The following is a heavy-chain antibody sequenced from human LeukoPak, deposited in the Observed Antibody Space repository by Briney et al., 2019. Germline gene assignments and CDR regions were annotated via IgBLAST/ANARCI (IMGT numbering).Heavy chain of an antibody. CDR2: INAGNGNT. CDR1: GYTLTSYA. V-gene: IGHV1-3*01. CDR3: ARWNSYGWGFDY. Sequence: ASVKVSCKASGYTLTSYAMHWVRQAPGQRLEWMGWINAGNGNTKYSQKFQGRVTITRDTSASTAYMELSSLRSEDTAVYYCARWNSYGWGFDYWGQGTLVTVSS. D-gene: IGHD5-18*01. J-gene: IGHJ4*02.